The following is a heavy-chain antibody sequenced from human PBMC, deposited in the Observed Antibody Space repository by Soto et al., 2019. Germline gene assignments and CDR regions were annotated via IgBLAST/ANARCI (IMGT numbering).Heavy chain of an antibody. CDR1: GFSLSTSGVG. J-gene: IGHJ3*02. V-gene: IGHV2-5*02. CDR2: IYWDDDK. CDR3: AHFIVVVVAATPGTPGAFDI. D-gene: IGHD2-15*01. Sequence: SGPTLVNPTQTLTLTCTFSGFSLSTSGVGVGWIRQPPGKALEWLALIYWDDDKRYSPSLKSRLTITKDTSKNQVVLTMTNMDPVDTATYYCAHFIVVVVAATPGTPGAFDIWGQGTMVTVSS.